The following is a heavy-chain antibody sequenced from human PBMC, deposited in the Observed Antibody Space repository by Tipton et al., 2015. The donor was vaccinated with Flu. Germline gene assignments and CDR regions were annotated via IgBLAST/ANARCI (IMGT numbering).Heavy chain of an antibody. CDR3: ARDQGFGGGLSYDYYALDV. D-gene: IGHD3-10*01. V-gene: IGHV4-31*03. CDR2: IYYSGST. J-gene: IGHJ6*02. Sequence: TLSLTCTVSGGSISSGGAYWSWIRQLPGKGLEWIGGIYYSGSTYYSPSLESRVIVSVDTSKNQFSLKLNSVTAADTAVYYCARDQGFGGGLSYDYYALDVWDQGP. CDR1: GGSISSGGAY.